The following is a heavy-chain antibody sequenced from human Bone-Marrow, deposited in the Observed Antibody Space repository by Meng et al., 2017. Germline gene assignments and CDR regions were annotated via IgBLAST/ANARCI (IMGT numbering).Heavy chain of an antibody. V-gene: IGHV3-30*01. CDR3: ARYTAFDY. CDR2: ISYDGSNK. D-gene: IGHD5-18*01. Sequence: GGSLRLSCAASGSTFSSYAMHWVRQAPGKGLEWVAVISYDGSNKYYADSVKGRFTISRDNSKNTLYLQMNSLRAEDTAVYYCARYTAFDYWGQGTLVTVSS. CDR1: GSTFSSYA. J-gene: IGHJ4*02.